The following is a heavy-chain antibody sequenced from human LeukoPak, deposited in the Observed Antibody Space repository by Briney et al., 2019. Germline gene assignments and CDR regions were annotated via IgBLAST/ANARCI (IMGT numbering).Heavy chain of an antibody. V-gene: IGHV4-31*03. D-gene: IGHD2-21*01. Sequence: SETLSLTCTVSGGPITSDGHYSSWIRQHPGKGLEWIGYIYYNGNTYYNPSLKSRVTISVDTSKNQFSLNLSSVTAADTAVYYCARGGLWWFDPRGQGTLVTVSS. J-gene: IGHJ5*02. CDR1: GGPITSDGHY. CDR2: IYYNGNT. CDR3: ARGGLWWFDP.